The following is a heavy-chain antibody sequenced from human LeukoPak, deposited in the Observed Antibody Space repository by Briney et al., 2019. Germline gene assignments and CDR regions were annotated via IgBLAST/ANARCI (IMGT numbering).Heavy chain of an antibody. J-gene: IGHJ4*02. CDR1: GFTFDDYG. CDR2: ISYDESNK. V-gene: IGHV3-30*18. D-gene: IGHD5-12*01. CDR3: AKGRGYSGYDFFDY. Sequence: GGSLRLSCAASGFTFDDYGMHWVRQAPGKGLEWVAVISYDESNKYYADSVKGRFTISRDNSKNTLYLQMNSLRAEDTALYYCAKGRGYSGYDFFDYWGQGTLVTVSS.